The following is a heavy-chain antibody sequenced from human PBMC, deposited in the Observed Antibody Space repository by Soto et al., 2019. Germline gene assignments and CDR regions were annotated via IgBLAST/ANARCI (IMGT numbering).Heavy chain of an antibody. J-gene: IGHJ6*02. CDR1: GYTFTSYY. CDR2: INPSGGST. D-gene: IGHD6-19*01. CDR3: ARMYSSGWEGQNYYYYYGMDV. V-gene: IGHV1-46*01. Sequence: ASVKVSCKASGYTFTSYYMHWVRQAPGQGLEWMGIINPSGGSTSYAQKFQGRVTMTRDTSTSTVYMELSSPRSEDTAVYYCARMYSSGWEGQNYYYYYGMDVWGQGTTVTVSS.